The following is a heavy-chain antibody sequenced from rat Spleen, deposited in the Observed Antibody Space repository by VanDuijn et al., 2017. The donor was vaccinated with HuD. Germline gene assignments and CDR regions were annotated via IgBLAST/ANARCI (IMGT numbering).Heavy chain of an antibody. J-gene: IGHJ2*01. V-gene: IGHV5-7*01. CDR1: GFTFSDYY. D-gene: IGHD1-9*01. CDR2: ISYDGSST. CDR3: ARRHYGYTDYFDY. Sequence: EVQLVESDGGLVQPGRSLKLSCAASGFTFSDYYMAWVRQGPTKGLEWVASISYDGSSTYYRDSVKGRFTISRANAKSTLNLQMDSLRSEDTATYYCARRHYGYTDYFDYWGQGVMVTVSS.